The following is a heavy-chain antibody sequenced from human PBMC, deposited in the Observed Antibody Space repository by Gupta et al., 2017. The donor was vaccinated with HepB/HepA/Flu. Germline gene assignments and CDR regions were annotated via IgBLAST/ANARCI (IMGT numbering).Heavy chain of an antibody. J-gene: IGHJ5*02. CDR3: ARGGYCSSTSCYPDNWFDP. V-gene: IGHV4-34*01. CDR2: INHSGST. CDR1: GGSFSGYY. Sequence: QVQLQQWGAGLLKPSETLSLTCAVYGGSFSGYYWIWIRQPPGKGLEWIGEINHSGSTNYNPSLKSRVTISVDTSKNQFSLKLSSVTAADTAVYYCARGGYCSSTSCYPDNWFDPWGQGTLVTVSS. D-gene: IGHD2-2*01.